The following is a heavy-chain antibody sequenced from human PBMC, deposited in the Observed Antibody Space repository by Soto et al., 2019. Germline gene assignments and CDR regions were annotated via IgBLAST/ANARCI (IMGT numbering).Heavy chain of an antibody. Sequence: QVQLVESGGGVVQPGRSLRLSCAASGFTFSSYGMHWVRQAPGKGLEWVAVIWYDGSNKYYADSVKGRFTISRDKSKHTLYRQMNSLRAEDKAVYYCARDDFDITMDRGVTDYLLGYWGQGTLVTVSS. V-gene: IGHV3-33*01. CDR2: IWYDGSNK. D-gene: IGHD3-10*01. J-gene: IGHJ4*02. CDR1: GFTFSSYG. CDR3: ARDDFDITMDRGVTDYLLGY.